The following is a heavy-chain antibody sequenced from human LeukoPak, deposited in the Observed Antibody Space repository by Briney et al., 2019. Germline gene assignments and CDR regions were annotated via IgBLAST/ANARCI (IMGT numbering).Heavy chain of an antibody. V-gene: IGHV3-21*01. Sequence: GGSLRLSCEASGFTFSNHNMNWVRQAPGKGLEWVSSISSSSSYIYYADSVKGRFTISRDNAKNSLYLQMNSLRAEDTAVYYCARVFDSSGYLDDAFDIWGQGTMVTVSS. CDR3: ARVFDSSGYLDDAFDI. D-gene: IGHD3-22*01. J-gene: IGHJ3*02. CDR1: GFTFSNHN. CDR2: ISSSSSYI.